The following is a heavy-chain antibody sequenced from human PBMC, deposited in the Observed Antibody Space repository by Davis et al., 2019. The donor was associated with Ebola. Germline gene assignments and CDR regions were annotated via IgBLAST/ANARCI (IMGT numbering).Heavy chain of an antibody. D-gene: IGHD1-1*01. J-gene: IGHJ6*04. V-gene: IGHV3-23*01. CDR3: AKLIGDTNAMDV. Sequence: GGSLRLSCAASGFTFNSYAMSWVRQAPGKRLEWVSAMSGSALSTYYADSVKGRFTISRDNSRNRLFLQMNRLRAEDTAVYYCAKLIGDTNAMDVWGKGTTVTVSS. CDR2: MSGSALST. CDR1: GFTFNSYA.